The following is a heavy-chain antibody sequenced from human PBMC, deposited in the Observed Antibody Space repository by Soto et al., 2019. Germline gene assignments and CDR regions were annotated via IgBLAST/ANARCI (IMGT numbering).Heavy chain of an antibody. CDR1: GFTFSSYT. CDR2: ISHDGSDK. V-gene: IGHV3-30*04. Sequence: PGGSLRLSCAASGFTFSSYTMHWVRQTPGKGLERVAVISHDGSDKYYADSVKGRFTISRDNSKNTLYLQMNSLRPEDTSVYYCARVSPVPYYFDYWGQGTLVTVS. J-gene: IGHJ4*02. CDR3: ARVSPVPYYFDY. D-gene: IGHD2-2*01.